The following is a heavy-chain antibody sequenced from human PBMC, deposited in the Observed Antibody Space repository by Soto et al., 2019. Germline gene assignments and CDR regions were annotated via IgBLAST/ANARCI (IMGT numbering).Heavy chain of an antibody. CDR3: ARTTVDTAMVSYYFDY. V-gene: IGHV1-69*12. J-gene: IGHJ4*02. CDR1: GGTFSSYA. Sequence: QVQLVQSGAEVKKPGSSVKVSCKASGGTFSSYAISWVRQAPGQGLEWMGGIIPIFGTANYAQKFQGRVTITADESTSTGYMELSSLRSEDTAVYYCARTTVDTAMVSYYFDYWGQGTLVTVSS. D-gene: IGHD5-18*01. CDR2: IIPIFGTA.